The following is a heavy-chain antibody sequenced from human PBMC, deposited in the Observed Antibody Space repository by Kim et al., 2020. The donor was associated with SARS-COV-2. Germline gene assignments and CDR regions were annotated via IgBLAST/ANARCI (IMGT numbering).Heavy chain of an antibody. CDR3: ARGPLAAFIMVYAIPVYFDY. CDR2: INHSGST. CDR1: GGSFSGYY. V-gene: IGHV4-34*01. J-gene: IGHJ4*02. Sequence: SETLSLTCAVYGGSFSGYYWSWIRQPPGKGLEWIGEINHSGSTNYNPSLKSRVTISVDTSKNQFSLKLSSVTAADTAVYYCARGPLAAFIMVYAIPVYFDYWGQGTLVTVSS. D-gene: IGHD2-8*01.